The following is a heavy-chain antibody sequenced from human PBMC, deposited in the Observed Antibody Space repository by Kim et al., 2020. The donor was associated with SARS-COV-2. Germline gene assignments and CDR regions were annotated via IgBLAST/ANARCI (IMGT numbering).Heavy chain of an antibody. V-gene: IGHV3-9*01. CDR3: ATLLGYGEPYYYYGMDV. J-gene: IGHJ6*01. CDR1: GFTFDDYA. CDR2: ISWNSGSI. D-gene: IGHD4-17*01. Sequence: GGSLRLSCAASGFTFDDYAMHWVRQAPGKGLEWVSGISWNSGSIGYADSVKGRFTISRDNAKNSLYLQMNSLRAEDTALYYCATLLGYGEPYYYYGMDV.